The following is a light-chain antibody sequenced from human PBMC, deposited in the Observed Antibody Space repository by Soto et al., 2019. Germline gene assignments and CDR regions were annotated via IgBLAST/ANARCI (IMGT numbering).Light chain of an antibody. Sequence: DIQMTQSPSSLSASIGDRVIITCRASQAISNYLAWYQQKPGKVPKVLISAASTLQSGVPSRFSGSGSGTDFTLTISSLQPEDVATYYCQKYKNAPITFGGGTKVEIK. CDR1: QAISNY. CDR3: QKYKNAPIT. J-gene: IGKJ4*01. V-gene: IGKV1-27*01. CDR2: AAS.